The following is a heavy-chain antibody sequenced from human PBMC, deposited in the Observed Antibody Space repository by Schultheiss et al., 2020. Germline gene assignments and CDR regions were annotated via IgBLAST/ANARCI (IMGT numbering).Heavy chain of an antibody. D-gene: IGHD5-24*01. CDR2: IKQDGSEK. J-gene: IGHJ6*02. V-gene: IGHV3-7*01. CDR3: AREGTMTLNDGMDV. CDR1: GFTFSSYA. Sequence: GGSLRLSCAASGFTFSSYAMSWVRQAPGKGLEWVANIKQDGSEKYYVDSVKGRFTISRDNAMNSLYLQMNSLRAEDTAVYYCAREGTMTLNDGMDVWGQGTTVTVSS.